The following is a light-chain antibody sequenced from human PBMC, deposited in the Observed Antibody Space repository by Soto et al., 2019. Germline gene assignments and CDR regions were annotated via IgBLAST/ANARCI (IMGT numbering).Light chain of an antibody. CDR1: QSVSSC. CDR2: KAS. V-gene: IGKV1-5*03. J-gene: IGKJ4*01. Sequence: DVELTQSPPTLPTSIGERVTINWRASQSVSSCLAWYQQKPGKAPKLLIYKASRLESGVPSRFSASGSGTDFTLTINSLQSDDFATYLCQQHSKAATFGRGTKVEIK. CDR3: QQHSKAAT.